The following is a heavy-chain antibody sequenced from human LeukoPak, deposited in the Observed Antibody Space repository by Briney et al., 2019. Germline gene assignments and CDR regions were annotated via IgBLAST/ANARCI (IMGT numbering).Heavy chain of an antibody. V-gene: IGHV3-21*01. CDR1: GFIFSNYT. CDR2: ISSPRSYI. D-gene: IGHD3-16*02. Sequence: GGSLRLSCAASGFIFSNYTMNWVRQAPGKGLGWVSSISSPRSYIYYADSVKGRFTISRDNAKNSLYLQMDSLRAEDTAVYYCARGIVGHYYIDVWGEGTTVTVSS. CDR3: ARGIVGHYYIDV. J-gene: IGHJ6*03.